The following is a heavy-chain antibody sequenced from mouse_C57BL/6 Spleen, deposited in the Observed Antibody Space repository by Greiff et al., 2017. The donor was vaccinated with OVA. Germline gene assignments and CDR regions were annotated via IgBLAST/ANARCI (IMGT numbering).Heavy chain of an antibody. V-gene: IGHV5-9*01. CDR1: GFTFSSYT. CDR3: ARHERPYAMDY. CDR2: ISGGGGNT. D-gene: IGHD1-2*01. J-gene: IGHJ4*01. Sequence: EVQGVESGGGLVKPGGSLKLSCAASGFTFSSYTMSWVRQTPEKRLEWVATISGGGGNTYYPDSVKGRFTISRDNAKNTLYLQMSSLRSEDTALYYCARHERPYAMDYWGQGTSVTVSS.